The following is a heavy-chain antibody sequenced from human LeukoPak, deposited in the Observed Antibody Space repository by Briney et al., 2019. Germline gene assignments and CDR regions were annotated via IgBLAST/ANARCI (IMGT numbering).Heavy chain of an antibody. J-gene: IGHJ5*02. CDR2: ISYDGSNK. V-gene: IGHV3-30*18. Sequence: PGRSLRLSCAASGFTFSSYGMHWVRQAPGKGLEWVAVISYDGSNKYYADSVKGRFTISRDNSKNTLYLQMNSLRAEDTAVYYCAKAYYGSGSPLDWFDPWGQGTLVTVSS. CDR1: GFTFSSYG. CDR3: AKAYYGSGSPLDWFDP. D-gene: IGHD3-10*01.